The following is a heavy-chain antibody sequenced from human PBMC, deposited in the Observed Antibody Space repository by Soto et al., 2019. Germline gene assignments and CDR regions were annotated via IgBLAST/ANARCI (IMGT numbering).Heavy chain of an antibody. CDR3: AKPRDLGKCGECPDNVPFDP. CDR1: GFTFDDYA. Sequence: EVQLVESGGALVQPGGSLRLSCATSGFTFDDYAMHWVRLAPGKGQEWVSGVSWNSGNIAYADSAWGRFTISRDNAKNSVQRQMISLRGDDTALYYCAKPRDLGKCGECPDNVPFDPWGQGTLVTVSS. J-gene: IGHJ5*02. D-gene: IGHD2-21*01. V-gene: IGHV3-9*01. CDR2: VSWNSGNI.